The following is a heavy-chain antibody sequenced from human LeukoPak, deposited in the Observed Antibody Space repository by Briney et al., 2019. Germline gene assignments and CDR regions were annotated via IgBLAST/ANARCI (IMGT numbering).Heavy chain of an antibody. CDR3: AREQLVRLFDY. Sequence: SETLPLTCAVYGGSFSGYYLSWIRQPPGKGLEWIGEINHSGSTNYNPSLKSRVTISVDTSKNQFSLKLSSVTAADTAVYYCAREQLVRLFDYWGQGTLVTVSS. CDR1: GGSFSGYY. D-gene: IGHD6-6*01. V-gene: IGHV4-34*01. J-gene: IGHJ4*02. CDR2: INHSGST.